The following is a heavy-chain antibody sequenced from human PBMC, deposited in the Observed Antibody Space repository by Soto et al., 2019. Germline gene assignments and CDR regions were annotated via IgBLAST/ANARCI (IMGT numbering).Heavy chain of an antibody. J-gene: IGHJ6*02. V-gene: IGHV1-69*13. CDR2: IIPINGTA. Sequence: ASVKVSCKASGGTFSSFTISWVRQAPGQGLEWMGGIIPINGTANYAQKFQGRVTITADASTRTAYMELSSLRSEDTAVYYCAKDRRADWESYYYYAMDVWGQGTTVTVSS. CDR1: GGTFSSFT. D-gene: IGHD1-26*01. CDR3: AKDRRADWESYYYYAMDV.